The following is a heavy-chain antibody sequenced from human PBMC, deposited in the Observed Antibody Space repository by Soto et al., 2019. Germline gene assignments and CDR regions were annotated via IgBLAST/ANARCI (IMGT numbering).Heavy chain of an antibody. J-gene: IGHJ4*02. Sequence: ASGTPSLTCTVPGGSISAFSWGWGREPPWKGLEWIGNIHYNGNTKYNPSLKSRVSMSVDTSKNQFSLRLISVTAADTAKYFCAREGNLGRWLQPLDFWGQGTMVTVSS. D-gene: IGHD5-12*01. CDR3: AREGNLGRWLQPLDF. CDR2: IHYNGNT. V-gene: IGHV4-59*01. CDR1: GGSISAFS.